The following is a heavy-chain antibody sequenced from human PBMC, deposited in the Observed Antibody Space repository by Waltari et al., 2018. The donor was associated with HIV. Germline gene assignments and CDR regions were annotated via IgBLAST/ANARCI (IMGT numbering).Heavy chain of an antibody. D-gene: IGHD4-17*01. CDR2: IYHSGAA. CDR3: ARLRWDASFYYGLDV. CDR1: GGSFSGCY. Sequence: QVQLQQWGAGLLKPSETLSLTCAVHGGSFSGCYWTWIRQPPGKGLQWIAEIYHSGAANYNPSLKSRVTISVDTSKNQFSLKLRSVTAADTAVYYCARLRWDASFYYGLDVWGQGTTVTVSS. J-gene: IGHJ6*02. V-gene: IGHV4-34*02.